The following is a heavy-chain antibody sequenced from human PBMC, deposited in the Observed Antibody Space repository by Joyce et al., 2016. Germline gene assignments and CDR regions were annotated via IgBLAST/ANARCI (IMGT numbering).Heavy chain of an antibody. CDR1: GFSFTTFT. V-gene: IGHV3-21*01. Sequence: EVHLVESGGGLVKPGGSLRLSCAASGFSFTTFTMNWVRQAPGEGLEWFSSISSSSTLIYYADSVKCRFTISRDNATNSLYRQMNSLRAEDTALYYCARDDSSVNNWFDPWGHGTLVTVSS. J-gene: IGHJ5*02. CDR2: ISSSSTLI. D-gene: IGHD3-22*01. CDR3: ARDDSSVNNWFDP.